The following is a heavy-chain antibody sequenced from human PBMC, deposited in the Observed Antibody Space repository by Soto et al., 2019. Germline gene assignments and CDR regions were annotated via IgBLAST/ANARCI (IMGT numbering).Heavy chain of an antibody. Sequence: SETLSLTCTVSGGSISNGDYYWSWIRQPPGKGLDLIGYIYYSGTTYYSPSLKSRVTISVDTPKNQFYLKLNSVTAADTALYYCASFCSSTSCYRYGYSYGLDVWGQGTTVT. D-gene: IGHD2-2*01. CDR2: IYYSGTT. J-gene: IGHJ6*02. CDR3: ASFCSSTSCYRYGYSYGLDV. CDR1: GGSISNGDYY. V-gene: IGHV4-30-4*01.